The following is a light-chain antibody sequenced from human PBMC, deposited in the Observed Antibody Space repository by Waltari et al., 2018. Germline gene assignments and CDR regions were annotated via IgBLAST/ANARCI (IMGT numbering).Light chain of an antibody. Sequence: EIVLTQSPDFQSVTPKETVTITSRASQSIGSSLHWYQQKPDQSPKLLIRYASQSFSGVPWRFSGSGSGTDFTLTINSLEAEDAATYYCHQSYTLPRTFGQGTKVEIK. CDR3: HQSYTLPRT. V-gene: IGKV6-21*01. J-gene: IGKJ1*01. CDR1: QSIGSS. CDR2: YAS.